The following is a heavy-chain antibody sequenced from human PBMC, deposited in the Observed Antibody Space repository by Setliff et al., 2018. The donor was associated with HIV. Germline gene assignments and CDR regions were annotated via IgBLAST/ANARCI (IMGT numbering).Heavy chain of an antibody. J-gene: IGHJ3*02. Sequence: NPSETLSLTCTVSGGSINNYYWNWIRQPPGKGLEWIGYIYSSGNTDYNPSLKSRVTISVDTSKNQFSMQMTSVTAADTAVYYCARQSCLATGCPRRAFDIWGQGTMVTVSS. CDR3: ARQSCLATGCPRRAFDI. D-gene: IGHD3-9*01. CDR2: IYSSGNT. CDR1: GGSINNYY. V-gene: IGHV4-59*08.